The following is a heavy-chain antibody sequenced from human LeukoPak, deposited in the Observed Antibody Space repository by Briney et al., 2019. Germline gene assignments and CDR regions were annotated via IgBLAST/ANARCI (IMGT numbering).Heavy chain of an antibody. CDR1: GGTFSSYA. V-gene: IGHV1-69*05. CDR2: IIPIFGTA. Sequence: GSSVTVSCKASGGTFSSYAISWVRQAPGQGLEWMGGIIPIFGTANYAQKFQGRVTITTDESTSTAYMELSSLRSEDTAVYYCARDPGDIDAFDIWGQGTMVTVSS. D-gene: IGHD5-12*01. CDR3: ARDPGDIDAFDI. J-gene: IGHJ3*02.